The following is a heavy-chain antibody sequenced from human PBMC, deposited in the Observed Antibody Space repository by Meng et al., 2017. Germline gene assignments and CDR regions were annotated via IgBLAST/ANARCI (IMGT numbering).Heavy chain of an antibody. CDR1: GGSFSGYY. CDR3: ARVGSFLRDY. J-gene: IGHJ4*02. Sequence: QVQLQQWCAGLLKPSETLSLTGAVYGGSFSGYYWSWIRQPPGKGLEWIGEINHSGSTNYNPSLKSRVTISVDTSKNQFSLKLSSVTAADTAVYYCARVGSFLRDYWGQGTLVTVSS. D-gene: IGHD2/OR15-2a*01. CDR2: INHSGST. V-gene: IGHV4-34*01.